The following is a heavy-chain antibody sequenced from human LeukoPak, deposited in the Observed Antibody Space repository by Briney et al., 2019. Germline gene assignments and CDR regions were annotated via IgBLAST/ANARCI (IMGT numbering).Heavy chain of an antibody. J-gene: IGHJ6*02. Sequence: PGRSLRLSCAASGFNFRTYAMYWVRQAPGKGLEWVAVVSFDGGDKYYADSVKGRFTISRDNSKKTLYLQMNSLRPEDTAVYYCARSRLGRASPGKKYYNYGMDVWGQGTTVTVSS. CDR3: ARSRLGRASPGKKYYNYGMDV. D-gene: IGHD6-13*01. CDR2: VSFDGGDK. CDR1: GFNFRTYA. V-gene: IGHV3-30*04.